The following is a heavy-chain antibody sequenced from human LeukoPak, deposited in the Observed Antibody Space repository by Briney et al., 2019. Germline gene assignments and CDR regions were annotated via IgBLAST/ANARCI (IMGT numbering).Heavy chain of an antibody. CDR3: ARGPTDFDASDI. CDR1: GFTISSHW. J-gene: IGHJ3*02. Sequence: GGSLRLSCAASGFTISSHWMSWFRQVPGKGLESVAHIKHDESETYYVDTVRGRFIISRDNAKNSLYLQMNSLRVEDTAVYHCARGPTDFDASDIWGHGTLVTVSS. V-gene: IGHV3-7*01. CDR2: IKHDESET.